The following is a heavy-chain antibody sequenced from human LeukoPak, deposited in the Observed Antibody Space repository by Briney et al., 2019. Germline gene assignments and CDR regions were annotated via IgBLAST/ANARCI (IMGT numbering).Heavy chain of an antibody. Sequence: PSETLSLTCTVSGGSITNTNYWTWVRQPPGKGLEWIGEVNLQGSTNYNPSLMGRVAISVDTSENHISLQLTSVTAADTAVYYCARGGQLWASTVDYWGQGTLVTVSS. CDR1: GGSITNTNY. CDR3: ARGGQLWASTVDY. CDR2: VNLQGST. J-gene: IGHJ4*02. V-gene: IGHV4-4*02. D-gene: IGHD5-18*01.